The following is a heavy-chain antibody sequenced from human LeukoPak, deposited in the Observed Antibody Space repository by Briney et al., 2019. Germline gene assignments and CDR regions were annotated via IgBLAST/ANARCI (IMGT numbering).Heavy chain of an antibody. Sequence: GGSLRLSCAASGFTFSSYGMHWVRQAPGKGLEWVAVISKDGSQRYYADSVKGRFTISRDNSKNTVYLQMTTLRVEDTAVYYCARDEDGRSSNYVFDYWGQGTLVTVSS. CDR3: ARDEDGRSSNYVFDY. V-gene: IGHV3-30-3*01. J-gene: IGHJ4*02. CDR2: ISKDGSQR. CDR1: GFTFSSYG. D-gene: IGHD3-16*01.